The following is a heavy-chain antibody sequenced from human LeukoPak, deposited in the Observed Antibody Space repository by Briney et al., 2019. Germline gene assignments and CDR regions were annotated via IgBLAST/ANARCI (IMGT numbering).Heavy chain of an antibody. J-gene: IGHJ1*01. V-gene: IGHV3-74*01. D-gene: IGHD3-22*01. Sequence: AGGSLRLSCAASGFTFSSYWMHWVRQAPGKGLVWVSRIKSDGSTNYADSVKGRFTISRDNAKNTVSLQMNGLRAEDTGVYYCARAPSEIGGYYPEYFRHWGQGTLVTASS. CDR1: GFTFSSYW. CDR3: ARAPSEIGGYYPEYFRH. CDR2: IKSDGST.